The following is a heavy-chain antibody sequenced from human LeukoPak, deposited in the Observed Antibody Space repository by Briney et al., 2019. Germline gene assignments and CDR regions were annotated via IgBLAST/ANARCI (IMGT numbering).Heavy chain of an antibody. V-gene: IGHV3-21*01. CDR1: GFTFSSYS. CDR3: ARDGDGYSEGYFDY. J-gene: IGHJ4*02. Sequence: GGSLRLSCAASGFTFSSYSMNWVRQAPGKGLEWVSSISSSRSYIYYADSVKGRFTISRDNAKNSLYLQMNSLRAEDTAVYYCARDGDGYSEGYFDYWGQGTLVTVSS. D-gene: IGHD5-24*01. CDR2: ISSSRSYI.